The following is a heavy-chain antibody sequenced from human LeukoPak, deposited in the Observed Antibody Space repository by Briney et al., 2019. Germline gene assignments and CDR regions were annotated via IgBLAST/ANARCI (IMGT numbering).Heavy chain of an antibody. V-gene: IGHV1-46*01. D-gene: IGHD3-10*01. Sequence: EASVKVSCKASGFTFTRHWMHWVRQAPGQGLEWMGVINPSGDYTRYAQKLQGRVTLTRDISTNTVYMEMSSLRSEDTAVYYCARDTSVGDIAWWFDPWGQGTLVSVSS. CDR2: INPSGDYT. J-gene: IGHJ5*02. CDR3: ARDTSVGDIAWWFDP. CDR1: GFTFTRHW.